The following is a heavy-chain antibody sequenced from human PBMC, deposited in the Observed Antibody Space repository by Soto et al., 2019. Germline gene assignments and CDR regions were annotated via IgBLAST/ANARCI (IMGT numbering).Heavy chain of an antibody. CDR2: IIPIFGTA. V-gene: IGHV1-69*13. CDR3: ARDPIVVVTAPNGYYYYGMDV. Sequence: GASVKVSCKASGGTFSSYAISWVRHAPGQGLEWMGGIIPIFGTANYAQKFQGRVTITADESTSTAYMELSSLRSEDTAVYYCARDPIVVVTAPNGYYYYGMDVWGQGTTVTVSS. J-gene: IGHJ6*02. CDR1: GGTFSSYA. D-gene: IGHD2-21*02.